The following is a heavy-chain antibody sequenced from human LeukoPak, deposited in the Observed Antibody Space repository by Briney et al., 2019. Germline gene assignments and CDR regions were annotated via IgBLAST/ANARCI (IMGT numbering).Heavy chain of an antibody. CDR1: GYTFTSYG. V-gene: IGHV1-69*04. CDR3: ARVFNYYDSSGYYGPYYMDV. J-gene: IGHJ6*03. D-gene: IGHD3-22*01. CDR2: IIPILGIA. Sequence: ASVKVSCKASGYTFTSYGISWVRQAPGQGLEWMGRIIPILGIANYAQKFQGRVTITADKSTSTAYMELSSLRSEDTAVYYCARVFNYYDSSGYYGPYYMDVWGKGTTVTVSS.